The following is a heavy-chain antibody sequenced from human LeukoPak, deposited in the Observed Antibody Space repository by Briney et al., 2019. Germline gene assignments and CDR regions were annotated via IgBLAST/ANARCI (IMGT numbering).Heavy chain of an antibody. CDR2: IYYSGST. V-gene: IGHV4-59*01. J-gene: IGHJ6*03. CDR1: GGSISSYY. CDR3: ARAGSHPRWSGRTGNYYYYMDV. D-gene: IGHD3-3*01. Sequence: SETLSLTCTVSGGSISSYYWSWIRQPPGKGLEWIGYIYYSGSTNYNPSLKSRVTISVDTSKNQFSLKLSSVTAADTAVYYCARAGSHPRWSGRTGNYYYYMDVWGQGTLVTVSS.